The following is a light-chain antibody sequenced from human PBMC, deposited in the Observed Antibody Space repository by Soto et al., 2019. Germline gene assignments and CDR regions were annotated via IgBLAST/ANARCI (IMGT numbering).Light chain of an antibody. Sequence: EIVMTQSPATLSLSPGERATLSCRASQSVSSSYLSWYQQKPGQAPRLLIYGASTRATGIPARFSGSGSGTEFTLTISSLQSEDFAVYYCQQYGSSPPWTFGQGTKVDIK. V-gene: IGKV3D-7*01. J-gene: IGKJ1*01. CDR1: QSVSSSY. CDR3: QQYGSSPPWT. CDR2: GAS.